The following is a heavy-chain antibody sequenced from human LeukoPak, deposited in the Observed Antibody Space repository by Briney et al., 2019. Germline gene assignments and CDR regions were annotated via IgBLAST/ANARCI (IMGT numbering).Heavy chain of an antibody. CDR1: GFTFSSYS. D-gene: IGHD3-22*01. Sequence: GGSLRLSCAASGFTFSSYSVNWVRQAPGKGLEWVSSISSSSSHIYYADSVKGRFTISRDNAKNSPYLQMNSLRAEDTAVYYCARELTYYYDSSGYYNTRGFDYWGQGTLVTVSS. CDR3: ARELTYYYDSSGYYNTRGFDY. CDR2: ISSSSSHI. J-gene: IGHJ4*02. V-gene: IGHV3-21*01.